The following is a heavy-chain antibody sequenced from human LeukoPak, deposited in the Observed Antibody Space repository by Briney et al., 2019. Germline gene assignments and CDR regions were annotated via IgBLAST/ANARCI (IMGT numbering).Heavy chain of an antibody. J-gene: IGHJ4*02. D-gene: IGHD5/OR15-5a*01. CDR1: GFTFSTYS. CDR3: AVSDYFDY. V-gene: IGHV3-48*01. CDR2: ISSSSSTI. Sequence: PGRSLRLSCAASGFTFSTYSMNWVRQAPGKGLEWVSYISSSSSTIYDADSVKGRFTISRDNAKNSLYLQMNSLRAEDPAVYYCAVSDYFDYWGQGTLVTVSS.